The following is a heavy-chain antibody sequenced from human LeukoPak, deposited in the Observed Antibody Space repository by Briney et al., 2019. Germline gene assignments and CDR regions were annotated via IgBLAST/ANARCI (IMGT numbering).Heavy chain of an antibody. V-gene: IGHV4-31*03. D-gene: IGHD6-6*01. CDR2: IYYSGST. Sequence: PSETLSLTCTVSSGAISGGDEYWCWSRQHPEKSLEWIGYIYYSGSTYYNPSLKSRVTISVDTSNNQFSLKLSSVTAADTAVYYCARDRIAAQGLYYYYYMDVWGKGTTVTVSS. CDR1: SGAISGGDEY. J-gene: IGHJ6*03. CDR3: ARDRIAAQGLYYYYYMDV.